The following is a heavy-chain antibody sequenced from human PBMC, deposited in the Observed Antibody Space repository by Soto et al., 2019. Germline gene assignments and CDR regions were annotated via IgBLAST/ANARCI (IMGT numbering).Heavy chain of an antibody. CDR2: IYYSGST. D-gene: IGHD3-10*01. V-gene: IGHV4-59*01. Sequence: SQTLSLTCTVSGGSISSYYWSWIRQPPGKGLEWIGYIYYSGSTNYNPSLKSRVTISVDTSKNQFSLKLGSVTAADTAVYYCARASKITMVRGDPATYYGMDVWGQGTTVTVSS. J-gene: IGHJ6*02. CDR3: ARASKITMVRGDPATYYGMDV. CDR1: GGSISSYY.